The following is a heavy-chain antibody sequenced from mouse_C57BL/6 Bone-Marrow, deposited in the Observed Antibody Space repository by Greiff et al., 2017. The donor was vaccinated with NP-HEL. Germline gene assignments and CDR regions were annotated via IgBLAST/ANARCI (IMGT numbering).Heavy chain of an antibody. Sequence: QVQLQQPGAELVKPGASVKLSCKASGYTFTSYWMQWVKQRPGQGLEWIGEIDPSDSYTNYNQKFKGKATLTVDTSSSTAYMQLSSLTSEDSAVYYCARKSTMIPSWFAYWGQGTLVTVSA. V-gene: IGHV1-50*01. J-gene: IGHJ3*01. CDR2: IDPSDSYT. CDR3: ARKSTMIPSWFAY. CDR1: GYTFTSYW. D-gene: IGHD2-4*01.